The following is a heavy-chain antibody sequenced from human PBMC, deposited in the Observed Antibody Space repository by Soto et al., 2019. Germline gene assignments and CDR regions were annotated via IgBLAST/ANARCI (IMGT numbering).Heavy chain of an antibody. CDR2: ISSSGDDS. J-gene: IGHJ4*02. V-gene: IGHV3-23*01. Sequence: EMHLLESGGGLVQPGGSLRLSCAASGFTVSSFPMTWVRKAPGKGLEWVSSISSSGDDSFYADSVKGRFTISRDSSKNMLFLQLSSLRAEDTAVYYCARKVAGSIWGQGTLVTVSS. D-gene: IGHD6-19*01. CDR1: GFTVSSFP. CDR3: ARKVAGSI.